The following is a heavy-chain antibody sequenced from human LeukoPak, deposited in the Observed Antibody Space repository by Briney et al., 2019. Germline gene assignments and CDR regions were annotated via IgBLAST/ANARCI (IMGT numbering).Heavy chain of an antibody. J-gene: IGHJ4*02. Sequence: GGSLRLSCVASGFTFSSYSMNGVRQAPGKGLEGVSYISSSSSPIYYADSVKGRFTISRDNAKNSLYLQMNSLRADDTAVYYCARSIAVAGNYWGQGTLVTVSS. V-gene: IGHV3-48*01. CDR1: GFTFSSYS. D-gene: IGHD6-19*01. CDR2: ISSSSSPI. CDR3: ARSIAVAGNY.